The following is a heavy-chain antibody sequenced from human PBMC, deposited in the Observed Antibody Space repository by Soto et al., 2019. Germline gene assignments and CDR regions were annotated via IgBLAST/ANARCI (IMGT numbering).Heavy chain of an antibody. D-gene: IGHD3-22*01. CDR1: GGSPSGYH. CDR3: ARGYDSTGYYLGYRFDP. CDR2: INRGGGT. Sequence: QVQLQQWGAGLLRPSKTLSLTCEVIGGSPSGYHWNWLRQSPGKGREWIREINRGGGTNYNPSLRSRVPISVYTSKNQVSLRLTSVTAADTGVYYCARGYDSTGYYLGYRFDPWCQGTPVTVSS. V-gene: IGHV4-34*02. J-gene: IGHJ5*02.